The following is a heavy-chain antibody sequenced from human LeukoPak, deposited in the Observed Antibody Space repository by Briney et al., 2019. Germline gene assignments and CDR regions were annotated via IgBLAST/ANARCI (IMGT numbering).Heavy chain of an antibody. Sequence: GGSLRLSCAASGLTFSSDEMNWVRQAPGKGLEWVSYISISGSTIYNADSVKGRFTISRDNAKNSLYLQMNSLRAEDTAVYYCAREGIAVPGAIDYWGQGTLVTVSS. CDR1: GLTFSSDE. V-gene: IGHV3-48*03. J-gene: IGHJ4*02. CDR3: AREGIAVPGAIDY. D-gene: IGHD6-19*01. CDR2: ISISGSTI.